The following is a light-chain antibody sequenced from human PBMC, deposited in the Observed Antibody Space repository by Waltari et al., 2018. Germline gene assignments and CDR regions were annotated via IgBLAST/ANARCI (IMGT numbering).Light chain of an antibody. CDR3: QQYLTIPYT. J-gene: IGKJ2*01. CDR1: QRVLYSPRNKDF. CDR2: WAS. V-gene: IGKV4-1*01. Sequence: DLVMAQSPAPLAVSPGERATISYKSSQRVLYSPRNKDFLNWYQTKPGQPPKVLIYWASIREAGVPDRFSGSGSGTDFTLTISNLQAEDVAVYYCQQYLTIPYTFGQGTKLEIK.